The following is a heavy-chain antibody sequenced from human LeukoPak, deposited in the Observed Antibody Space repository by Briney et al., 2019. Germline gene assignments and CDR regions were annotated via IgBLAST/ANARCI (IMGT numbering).Heavy chain of an antibody. V-gene: IGHV1-69*06. CDR1: GGTFSSYA. Sequence: GASVKVSCKASGGTFSSYAISWVRQAPGQGLEWMGGIIPIFGTANYAQKFQGRVTITADKSTSTAYMELSSLRSEDTAVYYCAREANYDSSGYYLNWFDPWGQGTLVTVSS. CDR2: IIPIFGTA. CDR3: AREANYDSSGYYLNWFDP. D-gene: IGHD3-22*01. J-gene: IGHJ5*02.